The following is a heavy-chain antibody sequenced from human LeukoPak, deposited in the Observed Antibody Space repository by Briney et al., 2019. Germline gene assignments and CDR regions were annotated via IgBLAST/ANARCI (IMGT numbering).Heavy chain of an antibody. Sequence: GGSLRLSCAASGSTVSSNYMSWVRQAPGKGLEWVSTVSDSSDVHYSDSVKGRFTISRDNARNSLYLQMNSLRDEDTAVYYCARDGLHTAHFDYWGQGTLVTVSS. CDR2: VSDSSDV. D-gene: IGHD5-18*01. CDR3: ARDGLHTAHFDY. V-gene: IGHV3-69-1*01. J-gene: IGHJ4*02. CDR1: GSTVSSNY.